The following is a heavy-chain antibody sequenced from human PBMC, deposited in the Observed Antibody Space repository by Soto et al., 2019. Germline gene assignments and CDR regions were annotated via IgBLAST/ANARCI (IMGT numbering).Heavy chain of an antibody. Sequence: QVQLVQSGAEVKNPGSSVKVSCKASGGTFTIFAISWVRQAPGQGLEWMGGIIPVIGTTNYAQRFQGRITMTGDECTSTAHMEWRSLKSDDTAVYYCVRDLASGYDPGDYWGQGTLVTVSS. CDR1: GGTFTIFA. CDR3: VRDLASGYDPGDY. CDR2: IIPVIGTT. V-gene: IGHV1-69*12. D-gene: IGHD5-12*01. J-gene: IGHJ4*02.